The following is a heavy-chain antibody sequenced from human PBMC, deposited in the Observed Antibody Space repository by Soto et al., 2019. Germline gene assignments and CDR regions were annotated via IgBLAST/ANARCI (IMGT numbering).Heavy chain of an antibody. J-gene: IGHJ4*02. D-gene: IGHD3-10*02. CDR1: GFTFSSYG. Sequence: PGGSLRLACAASGFTFSSYGMHWVRQAPDKGLEWVAVISYDGSNKYYADSVKGRFTISRDNSKNTLYLQMNSLRAEDAAVYYCSIFLFGVDARYEFDYWGQGTLVTVSS. CDR3: SIFLFGVDARYEFDY. V-gene: IGHV3-30*03. CDR2: ISYDGSNK.